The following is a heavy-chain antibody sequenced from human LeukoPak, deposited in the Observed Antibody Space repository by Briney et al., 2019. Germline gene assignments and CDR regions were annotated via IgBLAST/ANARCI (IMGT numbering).Heavy chain of an antibody. CDR3: APRTRDSEH. J-gene: IGHJ4*02. CDR1: VGTFSSYA. CDR2: VIPIFGTA. D-gene: IGHD2-21*01. Sequence: AVNVSCKASVGTFSSYAISGVRQAPGQGLEWVGGVIPIFGTANYAQKSQGRVTITADKPTSTAYIELSRLRSEDTAVYYCAPRTRDSEHWGQGTLVTVPS. V-gene: IGHV1-69*06.